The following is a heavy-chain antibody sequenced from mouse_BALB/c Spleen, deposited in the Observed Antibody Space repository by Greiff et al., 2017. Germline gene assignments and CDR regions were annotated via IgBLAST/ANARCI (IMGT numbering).Heavy chain of an antibody. D-gene: IGHD2-9*01. CDR1: GFAFSSYD. Sequence: DVKLVESGGGLVKPGGSLKLSCAASGFAFSSYDMSWVRQTPEKRLEWVAYISSGGGSTYYPDTVKGRFTISRDNAKNTLYLQMSSLKSEDTAMYYCARTYYGYDGWFAYWGQGTLVTVSA. V-gene: IGHV5-12-1*01. J-gene: IGHJ3*01. CDR2: ISSGGGST. CDR3: ARTYYGYDGWFAY.